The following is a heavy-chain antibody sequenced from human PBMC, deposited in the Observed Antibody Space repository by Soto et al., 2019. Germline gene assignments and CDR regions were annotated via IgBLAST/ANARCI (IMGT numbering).Heavy chain of an antibody. CDR2: IHYSGNT. Sequence: AETLSLTCTVSGDSISSYSWIWIRQPPVNGLEFIGNIHYSGNTKYGPSLKSRVTMSLYRCKSNCSLKLICFTTADTAVFFCAREGNLGRLIPPLDSWGQGTLVTVSS. V-gene: IGHV4-59*01. CDR1: GDSISSYS. CDR3: AREGNLGRLIPPLDS. D-gene: IGHD2-21*01. J-gene: IGHJ4*02.